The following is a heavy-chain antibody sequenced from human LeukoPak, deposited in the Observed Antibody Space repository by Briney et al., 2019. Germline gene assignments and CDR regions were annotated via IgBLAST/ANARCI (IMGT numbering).Heavy chain of an antibody. Sequence: PSETLSLTCAVYGGSFSGYYWSCIRQPPGKGLEWIGEINHSGSTNYNPSLKSRVTISVDTSKNQFSLKLSSVTAADTAVYYCARTPRISVAKRWFEPWGQGTLVTVSS. CDR1: GGSFSGYY. J-gene: IGHJ5*02. V-gene: IGHV4-34*01. CDR2: INHSGST. D-gene: IGHD6-19*01. CDR3: ARTPRISVAKRWFEP.